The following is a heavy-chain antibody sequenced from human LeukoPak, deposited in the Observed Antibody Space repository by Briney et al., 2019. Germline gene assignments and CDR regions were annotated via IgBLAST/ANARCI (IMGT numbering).Heavy chain of an antibody. CDR3: ARRQWLRRAKYFDY. CDR1: GGSFSDYY. CDR2: INHSGSI. V-gene: IGHV4-34*01. D-gene: IGHD5-12*01. J-gene: IGHJ4*02. Sequence: SETLSLTCAVYGGSFSDYYWTWIRQPPGKGLECMGEINHSGSINYNSSLKSRVTMSIDTSKNQFSLNLSSVTAADTAVYYCARRQWLRRAKYFDYWGQGTLVTVSS.